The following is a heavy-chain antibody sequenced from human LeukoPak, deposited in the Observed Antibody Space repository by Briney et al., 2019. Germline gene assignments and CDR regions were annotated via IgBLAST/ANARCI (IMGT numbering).Heavy chain of an antibody. CDR2: ISSSSSTI. V-gene: IGHV3-48*04. J-gene: IGHJ4*02. CDR3: ARAASSGYYYAVYFDY. Sequence: GGSLRLSCAASGFTFSSYRMNWVRQAPGKGLEWVSYISSSSSTIYYADSVKGRFTISRDNAKNSLYLQMNSLRAEDTAVYYCARAASSGYYYAVYFDYWGQGTLVTVSS. CDR1: GFTFSSYR. D-gene: IGHD3-22*01.